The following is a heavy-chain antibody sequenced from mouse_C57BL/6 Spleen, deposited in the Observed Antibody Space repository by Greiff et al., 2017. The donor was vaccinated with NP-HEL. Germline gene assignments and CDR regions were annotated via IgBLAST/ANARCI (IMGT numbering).Heavy chain of an antibody. D-gene: IGHD2-2*01. CDR2: ISDGGSYT. V-gene: IGHV5-4*01. Sequence: EVKLMESGGGLVKPGGSLKLSCAASGFTFSSYAMSWVRQTPEKRLEWVATISDGGSYTYYPDNVKGRFTISRDNAKNNLYLQMSHLKSEDTAMYYCARDQGYDEGYFDVWGTGTTVTVSS. J-gene: IGHJ1*03. CDR3: ARDQGYDEGYFDV. CDR1: GFTFSSYA.